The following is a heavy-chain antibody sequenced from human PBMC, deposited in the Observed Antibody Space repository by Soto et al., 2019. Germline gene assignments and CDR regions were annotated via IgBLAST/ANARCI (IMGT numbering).Heavy chain of an antibody. J-gene: IGHJ4*02. CDR2: ISANGQGI. D-gene: IGHD2-2*01. Sequence: LRLSCTASGFTSTYYAFGWVRQAPGKGLEWVSAISANGQGIYYADSVRGRFTISRDNSKNTVFLHMDSLRAEDTAVYYCAKDRDYPRDQFHYWGQGTLVTVSS. CDR3: AKDRDYPRDQFHY. CDR1: GFTSTYYA. V-gene: IGHV3-23*01.